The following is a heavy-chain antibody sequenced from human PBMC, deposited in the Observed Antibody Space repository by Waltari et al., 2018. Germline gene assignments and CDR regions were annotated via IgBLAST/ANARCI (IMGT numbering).Heavy chain of an antibody. Sequence: QVQLVQSGAEVKKPGASVKVSCKASGYTFTSYGISWVRQAPGQGLEWMGWISAYNGNTNYAQKLQGRVTMTTDTSTSTAYMELRSLRAEDTALYYCAKDRSKQQLVRYYYCMDVWGQGTTVTVSS. D-gene: IGHD6-13*01. CDR2: ISAYNGNT. J-gene: IGHJ6*02. V-gene: IGHV1-18*01. CDR3: AKDRSKQQLVRYYYCMDV. CDR1: GYTFTSYG.